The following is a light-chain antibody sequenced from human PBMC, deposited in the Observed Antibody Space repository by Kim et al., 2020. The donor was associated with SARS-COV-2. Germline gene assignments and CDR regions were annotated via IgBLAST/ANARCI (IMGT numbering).Light chain of an antibody. V-gene: IGKV2-28*01. CDR2: LAS. CDR1: QSLVYSDGKNY. J-gene: IGKJ4*01. Sequence: PASISCRSSQSLVYSDGKNYLNWYLQKPGRSPQLLIYLASSRASGVPDRFSGSGSGTDFTLKISRVEAEDVGVYYCMQALQTPLTFGGGTKVDIK. CDR3: MQALQTPLT.